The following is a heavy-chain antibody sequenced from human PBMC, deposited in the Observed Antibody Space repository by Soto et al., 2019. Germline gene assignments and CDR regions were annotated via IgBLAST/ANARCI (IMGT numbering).Heavy chain of an antibody. J-gene: IGHJ6*02. D-gene: IGHD4-17*01. V-gene: IGHV3-23*01. CDR1: GFTFSSYA. CDR3: AKDPTVTTYRGLYYGMDV. Sequence: PGGSLRLSCAASGFTFSSYAMSWVRQAPGKGLEWVSAISGSGGSTYYADSVKGRFTISRDNSKNTLYLQMNSLRAEDTAVYYCAKDPTVTTYRGLYYGMDVWGQGTTVTVSS. CDR2: ISGSGGST.